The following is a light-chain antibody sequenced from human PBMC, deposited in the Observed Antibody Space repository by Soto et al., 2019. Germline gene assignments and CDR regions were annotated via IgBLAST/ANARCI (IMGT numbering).Light chain of an antibody. CDR3: QQYDSVPLT. V-gene: IGKV1-27*01. CDR2: AAS. J-gene: IGKJ4*01. CDR1: QGINNF. Sequence: DIQMTQSPSSLSASVGDRVTITCRASQGINNFVAWYQQKPGEVPKLLIYAASTLQSGVPSRFSGSGFGTDFVLTISSLEPEDVATYYCQQYDSVPLTFGGGTRVDIK.